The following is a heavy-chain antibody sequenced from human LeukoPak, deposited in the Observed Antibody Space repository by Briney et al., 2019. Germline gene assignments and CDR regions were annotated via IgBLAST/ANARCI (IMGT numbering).Heavy chain of an antibody. CDR2: INPDGSST. J-gene: IGHJ4*02. CDR3: ARDLGWLQSY. D-gene: IGHD5-24*01. V-gene: IGHV3-74*01. CDR1: GFTFSSYW. Sequence: GGSLRLSCAASGFTFSSYWMHWVRQAPGKGLVWVSRINPDGSSTSYADSVKGRFTISRDNAKNTLYLQTNSLRAEDTAVYYCARDLGWLQSYWGQGTLGTVSS.